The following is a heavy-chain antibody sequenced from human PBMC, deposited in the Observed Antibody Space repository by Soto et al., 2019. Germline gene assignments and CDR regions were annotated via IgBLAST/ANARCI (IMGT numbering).Heavy chain of an antibody. V-gene: IGHV3-23*01. J-gene: IGHJ4*02. Sequence: GESLKISCAASGFTFSSYAMSWVRQAPGKGLEWVSAISGSGGSTYYADSVKGRFTISRDNSKNTLYLQMNSLRAEDTAVYYCAKDIASSGWYYFDYWGQGTLVTVSS. CDR3: AKDIASSGWYYFDY. CDR1: GFTFSSYA. CDR2: ISGSGGST. D-gene: IGHD6-19*01.